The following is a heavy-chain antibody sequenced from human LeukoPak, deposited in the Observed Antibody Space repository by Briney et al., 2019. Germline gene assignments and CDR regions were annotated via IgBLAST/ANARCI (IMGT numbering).Heavy chain of an antibody. J-gene: IGHJ4*02. D-gene: IGHD3-10*01. CDR3: ARPHGFGDPYYFDY. CDR1: GFTFSSYE. V-gene: IGHV3-48*03. CDR2: ISSSGSTI. Sequence: GGSLRLSCAASGFTFSSYEMNWVRQAPGKGLEWVSYISSSGSTIYYADSVKGRFTISRDNSKNTLYLQMNSLRAEDTAVFYCARPHGFGDPYYFDYWGQGTLITVSS.